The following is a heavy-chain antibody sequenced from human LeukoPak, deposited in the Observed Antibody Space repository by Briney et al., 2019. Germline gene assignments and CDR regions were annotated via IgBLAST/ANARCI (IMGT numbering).Heavy chain of an antibody. D-gene: IGHD6-19*01. CDR1: GFTFSSYG. CDR3: AKDSGYSSGWPLDY. CDR2: ISYDGSNK. V-gene: IGHV3-30*18. J-gene: IGHJ4*02. Sequence: GRSLRLSCAASGFTFSSYGMHWVRQAPGKGLEWVAVISYDGSNKYYADSVKGRFTISRDNSKNTLYLQMNSLRAEDTAVYYCAKDSGYSSGWPLDYWGLGTLVTVSS.